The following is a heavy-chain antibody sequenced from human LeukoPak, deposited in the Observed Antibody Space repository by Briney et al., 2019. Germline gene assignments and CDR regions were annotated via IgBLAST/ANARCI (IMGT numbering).Heavy chain of an antibody. CDR3: ARYFGTTLGTYYYGSGSYYYFDY. CDR2: IYSGGST. J-gene: IGHJ4*02. V-gene: IGHV3-53*01. Sequence: GGSLRLSCAVSGFTFSSYAMNWVRQAPGKGLEWVSVIYSGGSTYYADSVKGRFTISRDNSKNTLYLQMNSLRAEDTAVYYCARYFGTTLGTYYYGSGSYYYFDYWGQGTLVTVSS. CDR1: GFTFSSYA. D-gene: IGHD3-10*01.